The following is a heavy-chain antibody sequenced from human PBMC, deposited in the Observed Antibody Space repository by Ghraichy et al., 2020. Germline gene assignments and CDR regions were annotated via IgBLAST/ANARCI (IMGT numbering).Heavy chain of an antibody. V-gene: IGHV3-23*01. D-gene: IGHD4-17*01. Sequence: GESLNISCAASGFTFSSYVMSWVRQAPGKGLEWVSAISGSGGSTYYADSVNGRFTISRDNSKNTLYLQMNSLRGEDTAVYYCAKDQLGHGDYPRYFDYWGQGTLVTVSS. J-gene: IGHJ4*02. CDR2: ISGSGGST. CDR3: AKDQLGHGDYPRYFDY. CDR1: GFTFSSYV.